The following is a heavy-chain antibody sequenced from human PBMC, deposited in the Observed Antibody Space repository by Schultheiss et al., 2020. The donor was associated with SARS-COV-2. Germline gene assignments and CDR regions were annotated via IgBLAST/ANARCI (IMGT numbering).Heavy chain of an antibody. CDR3: ARDLRYSSGWYYYGMDV. CDR1: GGSISSSNW. D-gene: IGHD6-19*01. CDR2: IYYSGST. J-gene: IGHJ6*02. V-gene: IGHV4-4*02. Sequence: SETLSLTCAVSGGSISSSNWWSWVRQPPGKGLEWIGYIYYSGSTNYNPSLKSRVTISVDTSKNQFSLKLSSVTAADTAVYYCARDLRYSSGWYYYGMDVWGQGTTVTVSS.